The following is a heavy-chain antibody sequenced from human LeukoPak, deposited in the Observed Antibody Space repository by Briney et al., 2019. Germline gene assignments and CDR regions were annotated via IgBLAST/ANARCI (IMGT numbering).Heavy chain of an antibody. J-gene: IGHJ4*02. Sequence: GGSLRLSCAASGFIVSTKYMSWVRQAPGMGLEWVSIIYSGGRTYYADSVKGRFTISRDNSKNTLYLQMNSLRAEDTAVYYCATDYGSGTYYTLDYWGQGTLVTVSS. CDR1: GFIVSTKY. V-gene: IGHV3-53*01. CDR3: ATDYGSGTYYTLDY. D-gene: IGHD3-10*01. CDR2: IYSGGRT.